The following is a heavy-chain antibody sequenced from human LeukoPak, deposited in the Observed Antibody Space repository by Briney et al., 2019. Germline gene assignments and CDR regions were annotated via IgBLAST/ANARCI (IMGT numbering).Heavy chain of an antibody. CDR1: GFNFRNYA. J-gene: IGHJ6*03. D-gene: IGHD6-19*01. V-gene: IGHV3-23*01. CDR3: AKFRGADYYNYYMDV. Sequence: GGSLRLSCAASGFNFRNYAMSWVRQAPGKGLEWVSGIGGSGGSRYRADSVKGRFTISRDNSKNTLYLQMDSLRAEDTAVYYCAKFRGADYYNYYMDVWGKGTTVTVSS. CDR2: IGGSGGSR.